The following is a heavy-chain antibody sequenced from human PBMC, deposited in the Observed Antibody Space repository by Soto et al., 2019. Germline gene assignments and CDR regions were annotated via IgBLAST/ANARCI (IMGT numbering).Heavy chain of an antibody. CDR3: ARERYPVLSDGMDV. D-gene: IGHD2-8*01. Sequence: ASVKVSCKASGFSLTGYYFHWIRAAPGQGLEWLGWINPNTGGTTYAQKFQGRVTLTWDTSINTAYMELSSLRPDDTAMYYCARERYPVLSDGMDVWGQGTSVTVSS. CDR2: INPNTGGT. V-gene: IGHV1-2*02. J-gene: IGHJ6*02. CDR1: GFSLTGYY.